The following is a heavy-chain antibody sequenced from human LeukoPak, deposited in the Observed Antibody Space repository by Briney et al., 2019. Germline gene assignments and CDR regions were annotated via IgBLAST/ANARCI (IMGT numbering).Heavy chain of an antibody. CDR1: GFIFSTYH. J-gene: IGHJ5*02. V-gene: IGHV3-23*01. D-gene: IGHD3-3*01. CDR3: AKFTGARYYDFWSGMNWFDP. CDR2: ISGSGGST. Sequence: GGSLRLSCVASGFIFSTYHLSWVRQAPGKGLEWVSAISGSGGSTYYADSVKGRFTISRDNSKNTLYLQMNSLRAEDTAVYYCAKFTGARYYDFWSGMNWFDPWGQGTLVTVSS.